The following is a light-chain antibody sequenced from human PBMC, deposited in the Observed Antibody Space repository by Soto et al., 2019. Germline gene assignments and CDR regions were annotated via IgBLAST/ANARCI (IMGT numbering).Light chain of an antibody. J-gene: IGKJ1*01. V-gene: IGKV2-30*01. CDR3: MQVTHWPWT. CDR2: KVS. Sequence: DVVMTQSPLSLPVTLGQPASISCRSSQSLVSSNGNTFLIWFQQRPGQSPRRLIYKVSNRDSAVPHRFPGSGSGNDFALEISRVEADDVGVYYCMQVTHWPWTFGQGTKVEIK. CDR1: QSLVSSNGNTF.